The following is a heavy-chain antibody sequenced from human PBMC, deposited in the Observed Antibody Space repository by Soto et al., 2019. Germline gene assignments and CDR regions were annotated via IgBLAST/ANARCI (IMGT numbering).Heavy chain of an antibody. CDR2: IYYSGST. CDR3: ARWGDDSSLGFDP. CDR1: GGSISSYY. D-gene: IGHD3-22*01. J-gene: IGHJ5*02. V-gene: IGHV4-59*01. Sequence: SETLSLTCTVSGGSISSYYWSWIRQPPGKGLEWIGYIYYSGSTNYNPSLKSRVTISVDTSKNQFSLKLSSVTAADTAVYYCARWGDDSSLGFDPWGQGTLVTVS.